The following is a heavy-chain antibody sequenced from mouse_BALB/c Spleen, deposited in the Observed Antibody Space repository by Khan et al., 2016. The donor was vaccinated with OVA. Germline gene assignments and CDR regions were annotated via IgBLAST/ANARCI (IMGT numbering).Heavy chain of an antibody. J-gene: IGHJ3*01. CDR2: IWGDGST. CDR1: NFSLTNYG. V-gene: IGHV2-3*01. CDR3: GEQYCGSSWFTY. D-gene: IGHD1-1*01. Sequence: QVQLKESGPGLVAPSQSLSITCTVSNFSLTNYGVSWVRQPPGKGLEWLGVIWGDGSTNYYSALISRMSISKDTSKTQVFLKLNSLQTDDTVTCYCGEQYCGSSWFTYWGQGTLVTVSA.